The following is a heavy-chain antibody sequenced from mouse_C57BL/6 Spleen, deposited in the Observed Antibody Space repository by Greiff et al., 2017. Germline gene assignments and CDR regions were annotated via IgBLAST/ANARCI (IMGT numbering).Heavy chain of an antibody. CDR1: GYTFTDYE. V-gene: IGHV1-15*01. Sequence: VQLQQSGAELVRPGASVTLSCKASGYTFTDYEMHWVKQTPVHGLEWIGAIDPETGGTASNQKFKGKAILTAAKSSSTAYMELRSLTSEDSAVYYCTRGVYYYGSSYWYFDVWGTGTTVTVSS. CDR3: TRGVYYYGSSYWYFDV. CDR2: IDPETGGT. J-gene: IGHJ1*03. D-gene: IGHD1-1*01.